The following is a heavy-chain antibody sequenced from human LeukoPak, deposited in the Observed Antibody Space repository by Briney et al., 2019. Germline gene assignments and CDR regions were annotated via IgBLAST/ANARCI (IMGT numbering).Heavy chain of an antibody. V-gene: IGHV3-66*02. Sequence: GGSLRLSCAASGFTVSSNYMSWVRQAPGKGLEWVSVIYSSGNTYYADSVKDRFTISRDNSKNTMYLQMNSLRTEDTAVYYCARRRSSSWGIDYWGQGTLVPVSS. D-gene: IGHD6-13*01. J-gene: IGHJ4*02. CDR2: IYSSGNT. CDR1: GFTVSSNY. CDR3: ARRRSSSWGIDY.